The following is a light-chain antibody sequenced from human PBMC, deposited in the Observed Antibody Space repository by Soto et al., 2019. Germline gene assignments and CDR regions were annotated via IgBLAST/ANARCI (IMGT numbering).Light chain of an antibody. CDR3: HQYVSSWT. V-gene: IGKV3-20*01. Sequence: EIVLTQSPGTLSLSPGERATLSCRASQSVSSTYVAWYQQKSGQAPRLLIYGASSRATGIPDGFSGSGSGTDFTLTISRLEPEDFAVYYCHQYVSSWTFGQGTKVDIK. CDR2: GAS. CDR1: QSVSSTY. J-gene: IGKJ1*01.